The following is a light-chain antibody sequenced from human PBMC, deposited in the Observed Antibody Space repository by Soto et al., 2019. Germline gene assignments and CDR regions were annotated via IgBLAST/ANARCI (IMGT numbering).Light chain of an antibody. Sequence: EIVLTQSPATLSLSPGERATLSCRASQSVSSSLAWYQQKPGQAPRLLIYDASNRATGIPARFSGSGSGTDFTLTISSLEPEDFAVYYCQQRYNWPWTFGQGTKVEIK. CDR1: QSVSSS. J-gene: IGKJ1*01. CDR2: DAS. V-gene: IGKV3-11*01. CDR3: QQRYNWPWT.